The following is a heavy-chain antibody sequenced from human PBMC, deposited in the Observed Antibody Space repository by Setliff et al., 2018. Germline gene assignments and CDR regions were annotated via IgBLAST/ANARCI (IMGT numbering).Heavy chain of an antibody. Sequence: SETLSLTCTVSGGSISSYYWSWVRQPPGKGLEWIGYIYNSGSTNYNPSLVSRVTISIDTSKSQFSLRLSSVTAADTAVYYCARQRRIWNDLDYFDYWGQGTLVTVSS. CDR2: IYNSGST. V-gene: IGHV4-59*08. CDR3: ARQRRIWNDLDYFDY. J-gene: IGHJ4*02. D-gene: IGHD1-1*01. CDR1: GGSISSYY.